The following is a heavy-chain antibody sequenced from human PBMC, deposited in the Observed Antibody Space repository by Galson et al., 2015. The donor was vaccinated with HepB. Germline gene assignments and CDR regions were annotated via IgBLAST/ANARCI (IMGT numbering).Heavy chain of an antibody. V-gene: IGHV4-4*02. CDR1: GDSISNDRW. J-gene: IGHJ4*02. D-gene: IGHD2/OR15-2a*01. CDR2: AYHSGGT. Sequence: ETLSLTCAVSGDSISNDRWWSWVRQPPGEGLEWIGEAYHSGGTNYRPSLKSRVTISVDKSKNQFSLKLTSVTAADTAVYYCARQYCNKGSCDQLDHWGQGTLVTIPS. CDR3: ARQYCNKGSCDQLDH.